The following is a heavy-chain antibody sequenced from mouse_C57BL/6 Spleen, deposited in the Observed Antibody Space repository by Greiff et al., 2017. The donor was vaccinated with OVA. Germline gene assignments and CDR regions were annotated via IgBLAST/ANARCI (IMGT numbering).Heavy chain of an antibody. V-gene: IGHV1-53*01. CDR1: GYTFTSYW. J-gene: IGHJ1*03. Sequence: VQLQQPGTELVKPGASVKLSCKASGYTFTSYWMHWVKQRPGQGLEWIGNLNPSNGGTNSNEKFKSKATLTVDKSSSTAYMQLSSLTSEDSAVYYCAREAYYYGSGWYCDVWGTGTTVTVSS. CDR3: AREAYYYGSGWYCDV. D-gene: IGHD1-1*01. CDR2: LNPSNGGT.